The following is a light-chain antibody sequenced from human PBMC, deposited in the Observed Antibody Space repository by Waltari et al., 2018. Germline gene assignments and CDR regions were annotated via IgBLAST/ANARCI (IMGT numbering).Light chain of an antibody. J-gene: IGKJ4*01. CDR2: GAS. Sequence: EIVLTQSPGTLSLSPGERATLSCRASQSVSSSYLAWYQQKPGQAPRLLIYGASSRATGIPDRFSGSGSGTDFTHTISRLEPEDFAVYYCQHYINWPLTFGGGTKVEI. CDR1: QSVSSSY. V-gene: IGKV3-20*01. CDR3: QHYINWPLT.